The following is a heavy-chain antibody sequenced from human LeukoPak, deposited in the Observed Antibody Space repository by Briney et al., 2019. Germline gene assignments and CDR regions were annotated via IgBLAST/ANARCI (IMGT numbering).Heavy chain of an antibody. CDR3: ARQGDWYGSGSGWFDP. CDR2: IYYSGST. J-gene: IGHJ5*02. CDR1: GGSTSSYY. D-gene: IGHD3-10*01. V-gene: IGHV4-59*01. Sequence: PSETLPLTCTVSGGSTSSYYWSWIRQPPGKGLEWIGYIYYSGSTNYNPSLKSRVTISVDTSKNQFSLKLSSVTAADTAVYYCARQGDWYGSGSGWFDPWGQGTLVTVSS.